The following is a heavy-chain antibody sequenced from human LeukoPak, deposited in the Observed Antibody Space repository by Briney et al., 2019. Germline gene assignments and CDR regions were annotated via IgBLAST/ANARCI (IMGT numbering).Heavy chain of an antibody. J-gene: IGHJ4*02. Sequence: GGSLRLSCAGSGFTFSSSAMNWVRQVPGKGLEWVSSIDYDSSHIYYAASVRGRFSISRDNARDSVYLQMDSLRADDTAVYYCARDPERYLRMGHYDYWGQRTLVIVSS. CDR2: IDYDSSHI. CDR3: ARDPERYLRMGHYDY. CDR1: GFTFSSSA. D-gene: IGHD3-16*01. V-gene: IGHV3-21*01.